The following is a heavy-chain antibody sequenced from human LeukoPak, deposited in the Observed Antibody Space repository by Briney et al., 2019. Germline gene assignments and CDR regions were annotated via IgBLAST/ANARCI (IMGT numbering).Heavy chain of an antibody. Sequence: PGGSLRLSCAASGFAFSSYALSWVRQAPGKGLEWVSAVSGRGTSTYYADSVKGRFTISRDNSNNTLYLQMTSLRAEEPSEYYCAKDLSGSGSYYPLDSWGQGTLVSV. CDR1: GFAFSSYA. V-gene: IGHV3-23*01. CDR3: AKDLSGSGSYYPLDS. CDR2: VSGRGTST. J-gene: IGHJ4*02. D-gene: IGHD3-10*01.